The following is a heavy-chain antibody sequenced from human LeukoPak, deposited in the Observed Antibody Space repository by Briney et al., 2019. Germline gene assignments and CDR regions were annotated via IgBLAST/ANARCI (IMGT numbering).Heavy chain of an antibody. J-gene: IGHJ4*02. CDR2: ISGFNGNT. D-gene: IGHD2-15*01. CDR3: ARVEYCNVGNRYFRPSAY. Sequence: ASVKVSCKASGYTFTGYYMHWVRQAPGQGLEWMGWISGFNGNTNYAQNFHDRVTMTTDTSTTTAYMELRNLRSDDTAVYYCARVEYCNVGNRYFRPSAYWGQGTLVTVSS. V-gene: IGHV1-18*04. CDR1: GYTFTGYY.